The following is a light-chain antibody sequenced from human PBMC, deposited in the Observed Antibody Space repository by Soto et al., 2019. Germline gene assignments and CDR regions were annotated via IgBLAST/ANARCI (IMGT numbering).Light chain of an antibody. V-gene: IGKV3D-15*01. J-gene: IGKJ4*01. CDR1: QSVNIY. Sequence: EIVMTQSPATLSVSPGERATLPCRASQSVNIYLAWYQQKPGQAPRFLIFGASYRATGIPARFSGSGSGTEFNLTISSLQSEDFAVYFCQQYDDWLRLTFGGGTKVDI. CDR2: GAS. CDR3: QQYDDWLRLT.